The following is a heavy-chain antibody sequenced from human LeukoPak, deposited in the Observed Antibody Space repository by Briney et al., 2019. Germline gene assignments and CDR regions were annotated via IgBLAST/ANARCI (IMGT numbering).Heavy chain of an antibody. CDR3: ARGIAAAAIDY. CDR1: GYTFTSYG. J-gene: IGHJ4*02. V-gene: IGHV1-69*04. CDR2: IIPILGIA. Sequence: ASVKVSCKASGYTFTSYGISWVRQAPGQGLEWMGRIIPILGIANYAQKFQGRVTITADKSTSTAYMELSSLRSEDTAVYYCARGIAAAAIDYWGQGTLVTVSS. D-gene: IGHD6-13*01.